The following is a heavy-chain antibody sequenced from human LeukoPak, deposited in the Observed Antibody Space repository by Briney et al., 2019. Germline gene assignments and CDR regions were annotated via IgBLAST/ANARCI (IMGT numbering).Heavy chain of an antibody. Sequence: GESLKISCKGSGYSFSSYWIAWVRQMPGKGLEWMGIIYPGDSDTRYSPSFQGQVTISADKSISTAYLQWSSLKASDTAMYYCARRSFSSKNWFDPWGQGTLVTVSS. J-gene: IGHJ5*02. D-gene: IGHD6-13*01. CDR2: IYPGDSDT. CDR3: ARRSFSSKNWFDP. CDR1: GYSFSSYW. V-gene: IGHV5-51*01.